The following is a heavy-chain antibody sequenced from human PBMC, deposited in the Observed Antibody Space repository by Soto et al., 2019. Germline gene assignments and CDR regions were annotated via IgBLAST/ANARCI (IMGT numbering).Heavy chain of an antibody. V-gene: IGHV3-23*01. CDR1: GFTFSSYA. Sequence: GGSPRLSCAASGFTFSSYAMSWVRQAPGKGLEWVSAISGSGGSTYYADSVKGRFTISRDNSKNTLYLQMNSLRAEDTAVYYCAKFGITFGGVIVKAPLDYWGQGTLVTVSS. J-gene: IGHJ4*02. CDR2: ISGSGGST. D-gene: IGHD3-16*02. CDR3: AKFGITFGGVIVKAPLDY.